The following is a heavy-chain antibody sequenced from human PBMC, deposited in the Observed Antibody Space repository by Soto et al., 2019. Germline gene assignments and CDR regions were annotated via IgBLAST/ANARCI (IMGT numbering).Heavy chain of an antibody. CDR2: ISYDGSNK. D-gene: IGHD5-18*01. Sequence: QVQLVESGGGVVQPGRSLRLSCAASGFTFSSCAMHWVRQAPGKGLEWVAVISYDGSNKYYADSVKGRFTISRDNSKNTLYLQMNSLRAEDTAVYYCARGFGPDTAIPIWYWGQGTLVTVSS. V-gene: IGHV3-30-3*01. CDR1: GFTFSSCA. J-gene: IGHJ4*02. CDR3: ARGFGPDTAIPIWY.